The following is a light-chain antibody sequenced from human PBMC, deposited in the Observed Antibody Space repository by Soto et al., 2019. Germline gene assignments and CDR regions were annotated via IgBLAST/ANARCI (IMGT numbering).Light chain of an antibody. V-gene: IGKV3-15*01. CDR1: QSVSSSY. CDR3: QQYNNWPPIT. Sequence: EIVLTQSPGTLSLSPGEKATLSCRASQSVSSSYLAWYQQKLGQAPRLLIYGASTRATGIPARFSGSGSGTEFTLTISSLQSEDFAVYYCQQYNNWPPITFGQGTRLEIK. J-gene: IGKJ5*01. CDR2: GAS.